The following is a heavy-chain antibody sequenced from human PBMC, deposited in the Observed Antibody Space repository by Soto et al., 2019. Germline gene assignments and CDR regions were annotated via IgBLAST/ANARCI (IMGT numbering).Heavy chain of an antibody. CDR2: IKSKTDGGTT. D-gene: IGHD3-16*01. V-gene: IGHV3-15*01. J-gene: IGHJ6*03. Sequence: GGSLRLSCAASGFTFSNAWMSWVRQAPGKGLEWVGRIKSKTDGGTTDYAAPVKGRFTISRDDSKNTLYLQMNSLKTEDTAVYYCTTAPERVRQLKLRGYYYYMDVWGKGTTVTVSS. CDR3: TTAPERVRQLKLRGYYYYMDV. CDR1: GFTFSNAW.